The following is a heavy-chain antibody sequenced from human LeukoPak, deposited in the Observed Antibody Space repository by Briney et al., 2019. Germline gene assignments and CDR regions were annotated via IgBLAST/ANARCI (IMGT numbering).Heavy chain of an antibody. Sequence: ASVKVSCKASGYTFTGYYMHWVRQAPGQGLEWMGWINPNSGGTNYAQKFQGRVTMTRDTSISTAYMELSRLRSDDTAVYYCVRDLTAVAAYDYWGQGTLVTVSS. D-gene: IGHD6-19*01. V-gene: IGHV1-2*02. J-gene: IGHJ4*02. CDR3: VRDLTAVAAYDY. CDR2: INPNSGGT. CDR1: GYTFTGYY.